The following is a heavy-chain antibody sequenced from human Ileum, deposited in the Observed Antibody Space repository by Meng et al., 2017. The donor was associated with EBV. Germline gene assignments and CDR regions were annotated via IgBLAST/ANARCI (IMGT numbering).Heavy chain of an antibody. CDR2: IHHTEST. J-gene: IGHJ4*02. Sequence: QVRREERGRGLVKPSGPLSLTCAVSGGSISSSNWWSWVRQAPGKGLEWIGEIHHTESTNYNPSLKSRVTISVDKSKNQFSLKLSSVTAADTAVYYCARESYSDSSGYYSLDYWGQGSLVTVSS. CDR3: ARESYSDSSGYYSLDY. V-gene: IGHV4-4*02. D-gene: IGHD3-22*01. CDR1: GGSISSSNW.